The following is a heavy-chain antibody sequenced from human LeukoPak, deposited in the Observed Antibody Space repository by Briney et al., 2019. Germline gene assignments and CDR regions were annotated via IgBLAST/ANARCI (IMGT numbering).Heavy chain of an antibody. Sequence: ETLSLTCTVSGGSISSSSYYWGWIRQPPGKGLEWIGSIYYSGSTYYNPSLKSRVTISVDTSKNQFSLKLSSVTAADTAVYYCVRQLETDYWGQGTLVTVSS. V-gene: IGHV4-39*07. CDR2: IYYSGST. D-gene: IGHD6-6*01. CDR1: GGSISSSSYY. CDR3: VRQLETDY. J-gene: IGHJ4*02.